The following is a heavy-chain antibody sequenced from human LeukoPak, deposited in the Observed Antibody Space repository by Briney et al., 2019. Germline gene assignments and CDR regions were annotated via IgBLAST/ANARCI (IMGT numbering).Heavy chain of an antibody. CDR3: ARTPIYTYYFDY. D-gene: IGHD3-3*01. Sequence: SETLSLTCAVSGGSISSGGYSWSWIRQPPGKGLEWIGYIYHSGSTYYNPSLKSRVTISVDRSKNQFSLKLSSVTAADTAVYYCARTPIYTYYFDYWGQGTLVTVSS. CDR2: IYHSGST. V-gene: IGHV4-30-2*01. J-gene: IGHJ4*02. CDR1: GGSISSGGYS.